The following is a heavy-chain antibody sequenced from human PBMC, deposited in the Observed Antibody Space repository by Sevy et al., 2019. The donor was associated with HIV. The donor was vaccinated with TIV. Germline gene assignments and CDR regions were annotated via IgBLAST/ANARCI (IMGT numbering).Heavy chain of an antibody. J-gene: IGHJ5*02. V-gene: IGHV3-30*01. D-gene: IGHD4-17*01. CDR1: GFTFSSYA. Sequence: GGYLRLSCAASGFTFSSYAMHWVRQAPGKGLEWVADIIYDGSKKYYADSVKGRFTISRDNSKSTLYLQMNSLRAEDTAVHYWARDQHDYAGNVRTGWFDPWGQGTLVTVSS. CDR2: IIYDGSKK. CDR3: ARDQHDYAGNVRTGWFDP.